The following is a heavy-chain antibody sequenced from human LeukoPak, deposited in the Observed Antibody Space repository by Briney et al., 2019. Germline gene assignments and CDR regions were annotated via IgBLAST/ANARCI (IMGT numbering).Heavy chain of an antibody. J-gene: IGHJ6*03. Sequence: SETLSLTCTVSGVSISPYYWNWIRQPAGKGLEWIGRIYTSGSTNYNPSLKSRVTMSKDTSKNQFSLKLTSVTAADTAVYHCARVSCTSASCSYYYYMDVWGKGTTVTVSS. CDR3: ARVSCTSASCSYYYYMDV. D-gene: IGHD2-2*01. CDR2: IYTSGST. CDR1: GVSISPYY. V-gene: IGHV4-4*07.